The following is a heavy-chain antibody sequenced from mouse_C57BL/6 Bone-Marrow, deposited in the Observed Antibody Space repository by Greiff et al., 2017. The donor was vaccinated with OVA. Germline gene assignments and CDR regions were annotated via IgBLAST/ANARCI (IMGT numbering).Heavy chain of an antibody. CDR3: ASFYYSLAY. D-gene: IGHD2-1*01. CDR1: GYSFTGYY. Sequence: VQLQQSGPELVKPGASVKISCKASGYSFTGYYMNWVKQSPEKSLEWIGEINPSTGGTTYNQKFKAKATLTVDKSSSTAYMQLKSLTSEDSAVYYCASFYYSLAYWGQGTLVTVSA. J-gene: IGHJ3*01. V-gene: IGHV1-42*01. CDR2: INPSTGGT.